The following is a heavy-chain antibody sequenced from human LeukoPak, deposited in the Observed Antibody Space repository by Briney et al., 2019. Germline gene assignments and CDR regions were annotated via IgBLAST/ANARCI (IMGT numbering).Heavy chain of an antibody. J-gene: IGHJ4*02. V-gene: IGHV3-23*01. D-gene: IGHD4-23*01. CDR2: ISGSGHNT. Sequence: GGSLRLSCAASGFTFSNYGMNWVRQAPGKGLEWVSAISGSGHNTYYADSVKGRFTISRDNSKNTLYLQMNNLRAEDTAVYYCAKDRVTVITSPFDYWGQGTLVTVSS. CDR1: GFTFSNYG. CDR3: AKDRVTVITSPFDY.